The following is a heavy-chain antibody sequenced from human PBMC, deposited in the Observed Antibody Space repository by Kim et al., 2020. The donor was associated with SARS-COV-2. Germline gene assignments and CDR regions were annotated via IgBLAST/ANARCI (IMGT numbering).Heavy chain of an antibody. Sequence: GGSLRLSCAASGFTFSNAWMSWVRQAPGKGLEWVGRIKSKTDGGTTDYAAPVKGRFTISRDDSKNTLYLQMNSLKTEDTAVYYCTTEGWWERTGHAFDIWGQGTMVTVSS. V-gene: IGHV3-15*01. D-gene: IGHD1-26*01. CDR3: TTEGWWERTGHAFDI. CDR2: IKSKTDGGTT. CDR1: GFTFSNAW. J-gene: IGHJ3*02.